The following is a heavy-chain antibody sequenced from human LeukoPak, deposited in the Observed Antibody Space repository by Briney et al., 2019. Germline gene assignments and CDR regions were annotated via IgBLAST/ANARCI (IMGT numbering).Heavy chain of an antibody. D-gene: IGHD1-14*01. V-gene: IGHV3-74*01. CDR1: RFTFGSYW. CDR2: INTDGSST. J-gene: IGHJ4*02. CDR3: ASRTGVY. Sequence: GGSLRLFCAASRFTFGSYWMHWVRQAPGKGLVWVSRINTDGSSTTYADSVKGRFTISRDNAKNTLYLQMNSLRAEDTAVYYCASRTGVYWGQGTLVTVSP.